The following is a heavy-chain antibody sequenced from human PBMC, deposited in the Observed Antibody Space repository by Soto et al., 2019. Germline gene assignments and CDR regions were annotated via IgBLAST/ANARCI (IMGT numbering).Heavy chain of an antibody. CDR1: GFTFSSYG. D-gene: IGHD6-19*01. J-gene: IGHJ4*02. CDR3: AKGIAVAGPFDY. V-gene: IGHV3-30*18. Sequence: PGGSLRLSCAAPGFTFSSYGMHWVRQAPGKGLEWVAVISYDGSNKYYADSVKGRFTISRDNSKNTLYLQMNRLRAEDTAVYYCAKGIAVAGPFDYWGQGTLVTVSS. CDR2: ISYDGSNK.